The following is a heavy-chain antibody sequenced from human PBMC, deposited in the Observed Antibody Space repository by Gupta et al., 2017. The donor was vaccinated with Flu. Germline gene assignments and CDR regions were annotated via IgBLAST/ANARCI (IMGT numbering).Heavy chain of an antibody. CDR2: IYYSGST. Sequence: QVQLQESGPGLVKPSETLSLTCTVSGGSISSYYWSWFRQPPGKGLEWIGYIYYSGSTNYNPSLKSRVTISVDTSKNQFSLKLSSVTAADTAVYYCARDTSKSIAGNNWFDPWGQGTLVTVSS. V-gene: IGHV4-59*01. J-gene: IGHJ5*02. CDR1: GGSISSYY. CDR3: ARDTSKSIAGNNWFDP. D-gene: IGHD6-6*01.